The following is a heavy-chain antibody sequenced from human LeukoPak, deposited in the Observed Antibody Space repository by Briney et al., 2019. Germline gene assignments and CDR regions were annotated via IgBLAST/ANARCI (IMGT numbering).Heavy chain of an antibody. J-gene: IGHJ4*02. CDR1: GFTFSRYS. Sequence: GGSLRLSCAASGFTFSRYSMNWVRQAPGKGLEWVSSISISSNYIYYADSVKGRFTISRDNAKNSLYLQMNSLRAEDTAVYYCARDLSHDYVWGSCRYYFDYWGQGTLVTVSS. V-gene: IGHV3-21*01. CDR3: ARDLSHDYVWGSCRYYFDY. D-gene: IGHD3-16*02. CDR2: ISISSNYI.